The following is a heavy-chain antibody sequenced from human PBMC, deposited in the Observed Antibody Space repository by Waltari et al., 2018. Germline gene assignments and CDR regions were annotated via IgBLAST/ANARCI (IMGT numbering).Heavy chain of an antibody. CDR2: IYSGGDT. Sequence: EVQLVESGGGLIQPGGSLRLSCAASGFTVSSNYMSWVRQAPGKGLEWVSVIYSGGDTYYADSVKGRFTISRDTSRNTLYLQMNSLRVEDTAVYYCTTDPADIVATVDYWGQGTLVTVSS. D-gene: IGHD5-12*01. V-gene: IGHV3-53*01. CDR1: GFTVSSNY. J-gene: IGHJ4*02. CDR3: TTDPADIVATVDY.